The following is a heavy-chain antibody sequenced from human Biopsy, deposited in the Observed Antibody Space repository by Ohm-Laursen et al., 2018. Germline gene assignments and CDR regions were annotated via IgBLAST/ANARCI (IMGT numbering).Heavy chain of an antibody. CDR2: IFYSGIT. CDR1: GGSVSSNVAY. V-gene: IGHV4-39*01. J-gene: IGHJ5*02. CDR3: ARHPTGFWFDP. Sequence: GTLSLTWTVSGGSVSSNVAYWAWIRRPPGKGLESIGSIFYSGITYYNPSLQSRVTMSVDTSKNQFSLNLTSVAAADTAVYYCARHPTGFWFDPWGQGTLVIVSS.